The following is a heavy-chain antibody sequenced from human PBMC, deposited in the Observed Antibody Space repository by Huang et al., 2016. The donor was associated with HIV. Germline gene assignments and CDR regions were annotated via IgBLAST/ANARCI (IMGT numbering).Heavy chain of an antibody. CDR3: AREGQGYAMDV. CDR1: GYTFTSYS. CDR2: INPDVDST. Sequence: QVQLVQSGAEVTKPGASVKVSCKTSGYTFTSYSIHWVRQAPGQVLEWMGIINPDVDSTSYAPKFQGRVTMTRDTSTSTVYMELSSLRSEDTAMYYCAREGQGYAMDVWGQGTTVTVSS. J-gene: IGHJ6*02. V-gene: IGHV1-46*01.